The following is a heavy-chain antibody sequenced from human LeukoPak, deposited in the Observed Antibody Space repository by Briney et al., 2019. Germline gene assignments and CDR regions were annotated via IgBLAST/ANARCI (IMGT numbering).Heavy chain of an antibody. D-gene: IGHD3-10*01. CDR3: ARAMVRGVMYGGFDY. V-gene: IGHV3-30-3*01. CDR2: ISYDGSNK. J-gene: IGHJ4*02. Sequence: GGSLRLSCAASGFTFSSYAMHWVRQAPGKGPEWGAVISYDGSNKYYADSVKGRFTISRDNSKNTLYLQMNSLRAEDTAVYYCARAMVRGVMYGGFDYWGQGTLVTVSS. CDR1: GFTFSSYA.